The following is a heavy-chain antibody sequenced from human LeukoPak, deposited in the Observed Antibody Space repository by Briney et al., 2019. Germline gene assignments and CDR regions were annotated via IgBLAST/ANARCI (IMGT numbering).Heavy chain of an antibody. D-gene: IGHD5-12*01. J-gene: IGHJ4*02. V-gene: IGHV3-23*01. CDR1: GFTFSTCG. CDR2: ISGSGSGT. Sequence: GGSLRLSCAASGFTFSTCGMTWVRQAPGKGLEWVAAISGSGSGTYYADSVKGRFTISRDNPKNTLYLQMNSLRAEDTAVYYCAKEFRGYTRTIEYWGQGTLVTVSS. CDR3: AKEFRGYTRTIEY.